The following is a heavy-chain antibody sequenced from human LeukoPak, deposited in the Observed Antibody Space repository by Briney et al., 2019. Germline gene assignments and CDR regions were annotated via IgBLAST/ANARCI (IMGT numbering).Heavy chain of an antibody. Sequence: GGSLRLSCAASGFIFCNYGMHWVRGAPGKGMEWVAFTRYDGSDKYYADSVKGRFTISRDNSKNTLYLQMSSLRAEDTAVYYCAILNDYSNYGFDNWGQGTLVTVSS. CDR1: GFIFCNYG. CDR2: TRYDGSDK. J-gene: IGHJ4*02. CDR3: AILNDYSNYGFDN. D-gene: IGHD4-11*01. V-gene: IGHV3-30*02.